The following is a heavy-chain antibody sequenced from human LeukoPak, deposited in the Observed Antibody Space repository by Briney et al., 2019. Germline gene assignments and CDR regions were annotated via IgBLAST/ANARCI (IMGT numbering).Heavy chain of an antibody. D-gene: IGHD3-10*01. V-gene: IGHV4-59*12. CDR3: ARDPGFRGGVFDY. Sequence: PSETLSLTCTVSGGSISSYYWSWLRQPPGKGLEWIGYIYYSGSTNYNPSLKSRVTITVDTPKNQFSLKLSSVTAADTAVYYRARDPGFRGGVFDYWGQGTLVTVSS. CDR1: GGSISSYY. CDR2: IYYSGST. J-gene: IGHJ4*02.